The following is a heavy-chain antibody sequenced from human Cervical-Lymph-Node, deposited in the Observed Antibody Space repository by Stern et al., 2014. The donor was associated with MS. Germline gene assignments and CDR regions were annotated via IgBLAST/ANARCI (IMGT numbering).Heavy chain of an antibody. J-gene: IGHJ3*01. D-gene: IGHD4-17*01. CDR2: IIPLFGTP. CDR3: VCPSTVSKAAFDV. V-gene: IGHV1-69*06. Sequence: VQLVESGAEVQKPGSSVKVSCKASGGTFTSFTINWVRQVPGQRLEWMGGIIPLFGTPNFTQAFQVRVTISAARSMRTVYMAIHSLRSDETAVYYCVCPSTVSKAAFDVWGRGTMVTVPS. CDR1: GGTFTSFT.